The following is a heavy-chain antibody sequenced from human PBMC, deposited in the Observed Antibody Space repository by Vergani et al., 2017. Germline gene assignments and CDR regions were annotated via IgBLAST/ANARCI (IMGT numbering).Heavy chain of an antibody. CDR3: ASIARAPTRRNPPPDY. Sequence: QVQLQEWGAGLLKTSETLSLTCGVSGRSFSDYYWSWIRQAPGMGLEWIGEVNHGGSTNYNPSLKSRVSISVDTSKNQFSLHLTSVTAADSALYFCASIARAPTRRNPPPDYWGQGILVTVSS. CDR1: GRSFSDYY. J-gene: IGHJ4*02. CDR2: VNHGGST. D-gene: IGHD3-16*02. V-gene: IGHV4-34*01.